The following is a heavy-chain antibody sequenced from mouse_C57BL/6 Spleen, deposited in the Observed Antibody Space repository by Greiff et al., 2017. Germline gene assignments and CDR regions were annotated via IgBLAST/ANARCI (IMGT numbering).Heavy chain of an antibody. Sequence: EVTLEESGGDLVKPGGSLKLSCAASGFTFSSYGMSWVRQTPDKRLEWVATISSGGSYTYYPDSVKGRFTISRDNAKNTLYLQMSSLKSEDTAMYYCARDYSNYHDYWGQGTTLTVSS. CDR1: GFTFSSYG. D-gene: IGHD2-5*01. CDR3: ARDYSNYHDY. J-gene: IGHJ2*01. CDR2: ISSGGSYT. V-gene: IGHV5-6*02.